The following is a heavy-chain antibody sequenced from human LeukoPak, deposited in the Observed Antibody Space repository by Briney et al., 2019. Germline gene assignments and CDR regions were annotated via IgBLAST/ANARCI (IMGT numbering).Heavy chain of an antibody. V-gene: IGHV3-53*01. CDR2: IDSGGST. D-gene: IGHD3-22*01. CDR3: ARATYYYDSSGYYVFYFDN. J-gene: IGHJ4*02. CDR1: GFTVSSNY. Sequence: GGSLRLPCAASGFTVSSNYMSWVRQAQGKGLEWVSVIDSGGSTYYADSVKGRFTISRDNSKNTLYLQMNSLRAEDTAVYYCARATYYYDSSGYYVFYFDNWGQGTLVTVSS.